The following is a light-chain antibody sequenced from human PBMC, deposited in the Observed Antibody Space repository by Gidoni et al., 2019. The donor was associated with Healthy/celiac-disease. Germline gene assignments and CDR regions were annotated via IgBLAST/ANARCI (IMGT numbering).Light chain of an antibody. Sequence: EIVMTQSPATLSVSPGERATLSCRASQSVSSNLAWYQQTPGQAPRLLIYGASTRATGIPARFRGSGSVTEFTLTLRSLQSEDFAVYSCQQYNNWPLTFGGGTQVEIK. CDR1: QSVSSN. J-gene: IGKJ4*01. CDR3: QQYNNWPLT. V-gene: IGKV3-15*01. CDR2: GAS.